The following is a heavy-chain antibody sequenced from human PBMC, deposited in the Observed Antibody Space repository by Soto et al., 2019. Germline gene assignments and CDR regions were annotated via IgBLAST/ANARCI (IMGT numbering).Heavy chain of an antibody. CDR1: GFTLSSYG. CDR3: AREARRDGYRGAWKGYFDN. J-gene: IGHJ4*02. V-gene: IGHV3-33*01. Sequence: QVQLVESGGGVVQPGRSLRLSCEASGFTLSSYGMNWVRQAPGKGLEWVAVIWYDGSNKYYADSVKGRFTISRDNSKNPLYLQKTSLRAEDTAVYYCAREARRDGYRGAWKGYFDNWGQGTLVTVSS. CDR2: IWYDGSNK. D-gene: IGHD5-18*01.